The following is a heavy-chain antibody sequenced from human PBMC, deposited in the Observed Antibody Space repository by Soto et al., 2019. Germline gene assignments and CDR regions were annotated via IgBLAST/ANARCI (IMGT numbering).Heavy chain of an antibody. V-gene: IGHV4-34*01. CDR2: INHSGST. J-gene: IGHJ5*02. CDR3: VRLRLGANWFDP. CDR1: GGSFSDYY. Sequence: PSETLSLTCAVYGGSFSDYYWNWIRQPPEKGLEWIGEINHSGSTYYNPSLKSRVTISVDRSKNQFSLKLSSVTAADTAVYYCVRLRLGANWFDPWGQGTLVTVSS. D-gene: IGHD3-16*01.